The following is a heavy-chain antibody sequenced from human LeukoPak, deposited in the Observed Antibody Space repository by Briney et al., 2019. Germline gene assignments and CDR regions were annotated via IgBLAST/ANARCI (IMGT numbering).Heavy chain of an antibody. CDR3: ARDLGRIVVLGYFDY. CDR1: GFTFSSYG. D-gene: IGHD3-16*01. V-gene: IGHV3-30*03. CDR2: ISYDGSNK. J-gene: IGHJ4*02. Sequence: PGGSLRLSCAASGFTFSSYGMHWVRQAPGKGLEWVAVISYDGSNKYYADSVKGRFTISRDNSKNTLYLQMNSLRAEDTAVYYCARDLGRIVVLGYFDYWGQGTLVTVSS.